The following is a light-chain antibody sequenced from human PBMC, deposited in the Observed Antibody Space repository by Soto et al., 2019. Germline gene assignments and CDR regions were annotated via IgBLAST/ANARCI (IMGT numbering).Light chain of an antibody. CDR1: SSDIGAYNY. CDR3: CSYTSTYTRV. J-gene: IGLJ1*01. CDR2: DVS. V-gene: IGLV2-14*01. Sequence: QSVLTHPASVSGSPGQSITISCTGTSSDIGAYNYVSWYQQHPGKAPKLIIYDVSNRPSGVSNRFSGSKSDNTASLAISGLQPEDEADYYCCSYTSTYTRVFGTGNKVTVL.